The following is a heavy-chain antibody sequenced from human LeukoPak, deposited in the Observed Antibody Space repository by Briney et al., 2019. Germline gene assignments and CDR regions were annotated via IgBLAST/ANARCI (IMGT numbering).Heavy chain of an antibody. J-gene: IGHJ4*02. V-gene: IGHV3-30*18. CDR1: GFTFRTYG. CDR3: AKDPPVDY. Sequence: GGSLRLSCAVSGFTFRTYGMHWVRQAPGKGLEWVAVISYDGSNKCYADSVKGRFTISRDNSKNTLYLQMNSLRAEDTAVYYCAKDPPVDYWGQGTLVTVSS. CDR2: ISYDGSNK.